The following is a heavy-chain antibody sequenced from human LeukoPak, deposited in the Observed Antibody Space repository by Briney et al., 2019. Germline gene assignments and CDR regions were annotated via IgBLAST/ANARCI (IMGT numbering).Heavy chain of an antibody. CDR2: INHSGST. CDR1: GGSFSGYY. Sequence: PSETLSLTCAVYGGSFSGYYWSWIRQPPGKGLEWIGGINHSGSTNYNPSLKSRVTISVDTSKNQFSLKLSSVTAADTAVYYCARELRYFDWLSVDPWGQGTLVTVSS. J-gene: IGHJ5*02. D-gene: IGHD3-9*01. CDR3: ARELRYFDWLSVDP. V-gene: IGHV4-34*01.